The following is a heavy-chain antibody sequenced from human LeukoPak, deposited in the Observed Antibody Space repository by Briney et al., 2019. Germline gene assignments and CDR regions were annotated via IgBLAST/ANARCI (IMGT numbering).Heavy chain of an antibody. D-gene: IGHD2-15*01. J-gene: IGHJ3*02. CDR1: GYTFTSYA. Sequence: ASVKVSCKASGYTFTSYAMHWVRQAPGQRLEWMGWINAGNGSTKYSQKFQGRVTITRDTSASTAYMELSGLRSEDTAVYYCARVAGLSDAFDIWGQGTMVTVSS. CDR3: ARVAGLSDAFDI. V-gene: IGHV1-3*01. CDR2: INAGNGST.